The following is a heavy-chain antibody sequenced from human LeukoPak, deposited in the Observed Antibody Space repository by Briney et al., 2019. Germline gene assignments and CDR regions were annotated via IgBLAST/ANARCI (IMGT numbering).Heavy chain of an antibody. Sequence: SAKVSCKASGGTFSSYAISWVRQAPGQGLEWMGGIIPIFGTANYAQKFQGRVTITADESTSTAYMELSSLRSEDTAVYYCARAAYYGSGSIYYYYYMDVWGKGTTVTISS. J-gene: IGHJ6*03. CDR3: ARAAYYGSGSIYYYYYMDV. CDR1: GGTFSSYA. V-gene: IGHV1-69*13. D-gene: IGHD3-10*01. CDR2: IIPIFGTA.